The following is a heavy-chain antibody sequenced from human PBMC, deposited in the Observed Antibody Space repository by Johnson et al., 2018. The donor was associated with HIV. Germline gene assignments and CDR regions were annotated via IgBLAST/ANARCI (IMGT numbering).Heavy chain of an antibody. Sequence: QVQLVESGGGVVQPGRSLRLSCAASGFTFSSYAMHWVRQAPGKGLEWVAVISYDGSNKSYAEYVKGRFTISRDKSKNTLYLQMNSLRPEDTAVYYCASALCTWGAFDIWGQGTMVTVSS. CDR1: GFTFSSYA. D-gene: IGHD2-8*01. V-gene: IGHV3-30*04. CDR2: ISYDGSNK. J-gene: IGHJ3*02. CDR3: ASALCTWGAFDI.